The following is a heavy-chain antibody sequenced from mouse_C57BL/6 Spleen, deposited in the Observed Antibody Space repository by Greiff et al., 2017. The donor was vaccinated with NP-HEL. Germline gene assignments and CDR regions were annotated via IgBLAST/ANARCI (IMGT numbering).Heavy chain of an antibody. Sequence: EVKLQESGPGLVKPSQSLSLTCSVTGYSITSGYYWNWIRQFPGNKLEWMGYISYDGSNNYNPSLKNRISITRDTSKNQFFLKLNSVTTEDTATYYCARHYYSNYYAMDYWGQGTSVTVSS. D-gene: IGHD2-5*01. V-gene: IGHV3-6*01. J-gene: IGHJ4*01. CDR1: GYSITSGYY. CDR2: ISYDGSN. CDR3: ARHYYSNYYAMDY.